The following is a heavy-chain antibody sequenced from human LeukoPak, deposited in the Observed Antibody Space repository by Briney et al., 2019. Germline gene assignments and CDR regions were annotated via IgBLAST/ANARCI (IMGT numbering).Heavy chain of an antibody. CDR1: EFTFSTYE. V-gene: IGHV3-48*03. CDR2: IAGDGSEM. CDR3: ARRYSSGWPIDY. Sequence: GGSLRLSCVASEFTFSTYEMKWVRQAPGKGLEWLSYIAGDGSEMYYADSVKGRFTISRDNAKSSVYLQMNSLRAEDTAVYYCARRYSSGWPIDYWGQGALVTVSS. J-gene: IGHJ4*02. D-gene: IGHD6-19*01.